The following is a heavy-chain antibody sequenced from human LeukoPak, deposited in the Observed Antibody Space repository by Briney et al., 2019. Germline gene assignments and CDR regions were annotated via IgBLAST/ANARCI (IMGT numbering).Heavy chain of an antibody. J-gene: IGHJ4*02. Sequence: PGGSLRLSCAASGFTFSSYGMHWVRQAPGKGLEWVAFIRYDGSNKYYTDSVKGRFTISRDNSKNTLYLQMNSLRAEDTAVYYCVRGTFDYWGQGTLVTVSS. CDR3: VRGTFDY. V-gene: IGHV3-30*02. CDR2: IRYDGSNK. CDR1: GFTFSSYG. D-gene: IGHD1-1*01.